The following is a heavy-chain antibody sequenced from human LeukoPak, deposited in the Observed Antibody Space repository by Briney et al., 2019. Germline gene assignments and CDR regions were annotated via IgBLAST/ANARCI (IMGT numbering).Heavy chain of an antibody. D-gene: IGHD3-22*01. CDR2: ITPNADRT. V-gene: IGHV3-23*01. J-gene: IGHJ1*01. CDR1: GFTFGSYG. CDR3: AIMHGYYDGSGYWVQ. Sequence: GGSLRLSCAASGFTFGSYGMSWVRQAPGKGLERVSFITPNADRTSYADSVEGRFTISRDNPRNTLYMQMNSLRDEDTALYYCAIMHGYYDGSGYWVQWGQGTLVTVSS.